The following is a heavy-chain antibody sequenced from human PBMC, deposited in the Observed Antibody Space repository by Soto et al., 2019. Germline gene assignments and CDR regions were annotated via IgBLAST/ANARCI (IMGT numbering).Heavy chain of an antibody. CDR3: ARDMVVVVVAATESWFDP. Sequence: QVQLVQSGAEVKKPGSSVKVSCKASGGTFSSYTISWVRQAPGQGLEWMGRIIPILGIANYAQKFQGRVTITAEKSTSTAYMELSSLRSEDTAVYYCARDMVVVVVAATESWFDPWGQGTLVTVSS. CDR1: GGTFSSYT. CDR2: IIPILGIA. D-gene: IGHD2-15*01. J-gene: IGHJ5*02. V-gene: IGHV1-69*08.